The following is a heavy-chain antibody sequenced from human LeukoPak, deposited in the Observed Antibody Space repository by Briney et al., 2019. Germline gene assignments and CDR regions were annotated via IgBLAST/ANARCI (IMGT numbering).Heavy chain of an antibody. CDR2: IYYSGST. D-gene: IGHD6-19*01. Sequence: SETLSLTRTVSGGSISSYYWSWIRQPPGKGLEWIGYIYYSGSTNYNPSLKSRVTISVDTSKNQFSLKLSSVTAADTAVYYCARAPSVVVAARDWGQGTLVTVSS. J-gene: IGHJ4*02. V-gene: IGHV4-59*01. CDR3: ARAPSVVVAARD. CDR1: GGSISSYY.